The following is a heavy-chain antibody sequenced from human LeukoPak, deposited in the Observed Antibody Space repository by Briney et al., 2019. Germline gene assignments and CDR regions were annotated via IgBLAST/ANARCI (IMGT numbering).Heavy chain of an antibody. CDR1: GGSISSYY. J-gene: IGHJ4*02. V-gene: IGHV4-59*08. D-gene: IGHD2-15*01. Sequence: SETLSLTCTVSGGSISSYYWSWIRQPPGKGLEWIGYIYYSGSTNYNPSLKSRVTISVDTSKNQFSLKLSSVTAADTAVYYCARLAAGYWGQGTLVTVSS. CDR2: IYYSGST. CDR3: ARLAAGY.